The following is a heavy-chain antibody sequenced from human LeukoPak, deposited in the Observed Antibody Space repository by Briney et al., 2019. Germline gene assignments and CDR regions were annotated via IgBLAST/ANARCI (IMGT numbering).Heavy chain of an antibody. CDR3: ARPVYYSRGYYSNCSDP. V-gene: IGHV4-59*01. CDR1: GGSISSYY. Sequence: SETLSLTCTVAGGSISSYYWSWIRQPPGKGLEWIGYIYYSGSTNYNPSLKSRVTISVDTSKNQFSLKLSSVPAAATAVYYCARPVYYSRGYYSNCSDPWGRETLFTSPQ. D-gene: IGHD3-22*01. J-gene: IGHJ5*02. CDR2: IYYSGST.